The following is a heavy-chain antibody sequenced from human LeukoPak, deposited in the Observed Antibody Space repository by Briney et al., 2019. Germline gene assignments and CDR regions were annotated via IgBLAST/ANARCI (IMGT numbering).Heavy chain of an antibody. D-gene: IGHD1-26*01. J-gene: IGHJ4*02. V-gene: IGHV4-34*01. CDR3: ARGRMVGATSATGY. Sequence: SDTLSLICAVYGRFFRVYYWSWTRDPRGKGRECIGENSHSGSTNYDQSVKSRVTISVDTSKNQFSLKLSSVSAADTAVYYCARGRMVGATSATGYWGQGTLVTVSS. CDR1: GRFFRVYY. CDR2: NSHSGST.